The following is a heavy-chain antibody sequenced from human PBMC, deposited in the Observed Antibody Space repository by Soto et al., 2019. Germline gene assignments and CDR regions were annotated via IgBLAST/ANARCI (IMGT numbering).Heavy chain of an antibody. V-gene: IGHV3-23*01. Sequence: EVQLLESGGGLIQPGGSLRLSCAASGFTFSSCTMSWVRQAPGKGLEWVSRLRGNGGSTSYAGSVRGRFTISRDNSKNTLYLQMNSLRAEDTAVYCCAKGEEDVTAPDYWGQGTLVTVSS. D-gene: IGHD1-26*01. CDR3: AKGEEDVTAPDY. CDR1: GFTFSSCT. CDR2: LRGNGGST. J-gene: IGHJ4*02.